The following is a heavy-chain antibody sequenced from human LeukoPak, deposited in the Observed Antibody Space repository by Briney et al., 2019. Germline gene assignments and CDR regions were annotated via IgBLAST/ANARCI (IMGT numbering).Heavy chain of an antibody. V-gene: IGHV3-21*01. Sequence: PGGSLRLSCAASGFTFTSYTMNWVRQAPGKGLEWVSSISGSGGYLYHADSVKGRFTISRDNAENSLYLQMSSLRAEDTAVYYCAREAVAATNTFDYWGQGTLVTVSS. D-gene: IGHD6-13*01. CDR1: GFTFTSYT. CDR2: ISGSGGYL. J-gene: IGHJ4*02. CDR3: AREAVAATNTFDY.